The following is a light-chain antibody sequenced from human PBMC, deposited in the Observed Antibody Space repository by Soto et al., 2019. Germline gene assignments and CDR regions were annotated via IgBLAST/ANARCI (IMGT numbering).Light chain of an antibody. CDR1: QSISSW. V-gene: IGKV1-5*01. CDR2: GAS. Sequence: DIQMTQSPSTLSASVGDRVIITCRASQSISSWLAWYQQKPGKAPKLLIYGASFLHSGAPSGFSGSGSGTDFTLNISSLQPEDFATYYCQHYNTYSHFGQGTRRQIK. J-gene: IGKJ5*01. CDR3: QHYNTYSH.